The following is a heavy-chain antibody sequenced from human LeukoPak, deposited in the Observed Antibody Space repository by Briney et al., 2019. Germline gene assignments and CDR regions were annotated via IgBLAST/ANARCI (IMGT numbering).Heavy chain of an antibody. CDR3: ARKEGGITMVRGVVGS. CDR1: GGSFSGYY. D-gene: IGHD3-10*01. Sequence: SETLSLTCAVYGGSFSGYYWSWIRQPPGKGLEWIGEINHSGSTNYNPSLKSRVTISVDASKNQFSLKLSSVTAADTAVYYCARKEGGITMVRGVVGSWGQGTLVTVSS. CDR2: INHSGST. J-gene: IGHJ4*02. V-gene: IGHV4-34*01.